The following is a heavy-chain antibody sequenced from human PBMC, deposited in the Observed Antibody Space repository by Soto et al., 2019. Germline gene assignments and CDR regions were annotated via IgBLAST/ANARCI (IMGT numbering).Heavy chain of an antibody. D-gene: IGHD1-26*01. J-gene: IGHJ5*02. Sequence: EVQVVESGGGLVKPGGSLRLSCNFSFSMYSMDWVRQAPGKGLEWVASISSGSAFIKYAESVKGRFIISRDNAKNSVSLQMNSLRVEDTAMYYCTRDQGGSYDSWFDPWGRGTLVSVSS. CDR1: FSMYS. CDR2: ISSGSAFI. V-gene: IGHV3-21*01. CDR3: TRDQGGSYDSWFDP.